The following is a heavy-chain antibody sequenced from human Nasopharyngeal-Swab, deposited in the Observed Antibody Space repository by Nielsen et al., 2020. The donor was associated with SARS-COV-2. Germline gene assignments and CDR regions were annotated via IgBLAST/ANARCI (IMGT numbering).Heavy chain of an antibody. CDR2: INHSGST. V-gene: IGHV4-34*01. J-gene: IGHJ6*03. CDR3: ARGLGGAVAGILLPYYYYYYMDV. D-gene: IGHD6-19*01. Sequence: WIRQPPGKGLEWIGEINHSGSTNYNPSLKSRVTISVDTSKNQFSLKLSSVTAADTAVYYCARGLGGAVAGILLPYYYYYYMDVWGKGTTVTVSS.